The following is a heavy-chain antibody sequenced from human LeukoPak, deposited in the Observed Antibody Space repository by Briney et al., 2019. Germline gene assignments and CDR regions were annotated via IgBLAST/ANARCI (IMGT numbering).Heavy chain of an antibody. CDR3: TRAGYYYGSGSPDY. CDR2: IRSKPYGGTT. D-gene: IGHD3-10*01. Sequence: GGSLRLSCTGSGFTFGDYAMSGVRQAPGKGLGWVGFIRSKPYGGTTEYAASVKAGFTISRDDSKSIAYLQMNSLKTEDTAVYYCTRAGYYYGSGSPDYWGQGTLVTVSS. CDR1: GFTFGDYA. J-gene: IGHJ4*02. V-gene: IGHV3-49*04.